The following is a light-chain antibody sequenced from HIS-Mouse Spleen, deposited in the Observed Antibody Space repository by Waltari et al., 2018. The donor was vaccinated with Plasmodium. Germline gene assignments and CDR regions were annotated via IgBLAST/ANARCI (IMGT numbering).Light chain of an antibody. J-gene: IGLJ2*01. CDR1: SSDVGGYNY. CDR2: EVS. Sequence: QSALTQPPSASGSPGQSVTISCTGTSSDVGGYNYVSWYQQQPGKAPKLIVYEVSKRPSGVPDRVSGSKSGNTASLTVSGLQAEDEADYYCSSYAGSNNWVFGGGTKLTVL. V-gene: IGLV2-8*01. CDR3: SSYAGSNNWV.